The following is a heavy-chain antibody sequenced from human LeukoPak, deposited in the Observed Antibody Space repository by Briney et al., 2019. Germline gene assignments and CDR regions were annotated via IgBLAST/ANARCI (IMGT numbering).Heavy chain of an antibody. V-gene: IGHV1-46*01. CDR2: INPSGGST. Sequence: GASVKVSCKASGYTFTSYYMHWVRQAPGQGLEWMGIINPSGGSTSYAQKFQGRVTMTRDMSTSTVYMELSSLRSEDTAVYYCARAGAVAGTCYYMDVWGKGTTVTVSS. D-gene: IGHD6-19*01. J-gene: IGHJ6*03. CDR1: GYTFTSYY. CDR3: ARAGAVAGTCYYMDV.